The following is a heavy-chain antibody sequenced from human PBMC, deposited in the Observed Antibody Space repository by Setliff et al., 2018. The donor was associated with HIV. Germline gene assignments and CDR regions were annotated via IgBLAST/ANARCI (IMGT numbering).Heavy chain of an antibody. D-gene: IGHD2-2*01. CDR3: ARGRGYCSSHGCFYYYMDV. J-gene: IGHJ6*03. CDR1: GYIFIDYY. V-gene: IGHV1-2*06. CDR2: INPNSGAT. Sequence: GASVKVSCKASGYIFIDYYMHWVRQAPRQGLEWMGRINPNSGATNYAQKFQGRVTMTRDTSSRTAYMELSRLRSDDTAVYFCARGRGYCSSHGCFYYYMDVWAEGTTVTVSS.